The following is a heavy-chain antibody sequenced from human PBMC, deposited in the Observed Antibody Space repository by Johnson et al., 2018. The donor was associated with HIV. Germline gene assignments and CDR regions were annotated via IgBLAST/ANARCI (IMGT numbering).Heavy chain of an antibody. CDR1: GFTFSSYW. J-gene: IGHJ3*02. V-gene: IGHV3-15*07. D-gene: IGHD6-13*01. CDR3: TRDWHSSSWYRDAFDI. Sequence: VQLVESGGGLVKPGGSLRLSCAASGFTFSSYWMHWVRQGPGKGLVWVSRIKSKTDGGTTEYAASVKGRFTISRDDSKSIAYLQMNSLKTEDTAVYYCTRDWHSSSWYRDAFDIWGQGTMVTVSS. CDR2: IKSKTDGGTT.